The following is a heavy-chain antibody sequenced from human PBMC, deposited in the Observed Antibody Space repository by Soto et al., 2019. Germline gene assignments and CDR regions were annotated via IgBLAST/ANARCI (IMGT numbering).Heavy chain of an antibody. Sequence: PGGSLRLSCAASGFTFSSYGMHWVRQAPGKGLEWVAVISYDGSNKYYADSVKGRFTISRDNSKNTLYLQMNSLRAEDTAGYYCAKESAGRIDYWGQGTLVTVSS. CDR2: ISYDGSNK. CDR3: AKESAGRIDY. CDR1: GFTFSSYG. D-gene: IGHD6-13*01. J-gene: IGHJ4*02. V-gene: IGHV3-30*18.